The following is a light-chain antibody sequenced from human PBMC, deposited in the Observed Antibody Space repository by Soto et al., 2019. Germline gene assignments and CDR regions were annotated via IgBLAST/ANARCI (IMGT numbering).Light chain of an antibody. CDR3: QQYNTYST. V-gene: IGKV1-16*01. J-gene: IGKJ5*01. CDR2: DAS. CDR1: QDINNF. Sequence: DIQMTQSPSSLSASVGDRFTITCRASQDINNFLAWFQQKPGKAPKLLIYDASSLESGVPSRFSGSGSGTEFTLTISSLQPDDFATYYCQQYNTYSTFGQGTRLEIK.